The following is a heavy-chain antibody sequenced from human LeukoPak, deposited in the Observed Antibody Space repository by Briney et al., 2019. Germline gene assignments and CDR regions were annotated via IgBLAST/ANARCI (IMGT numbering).Heavy chain of an antibody. V-gene: IGHV4-4*07. Sequence: PSETLSLTCTVSGGSITSYYWMWIRQPAGKGLEWIGRFYISENTKHYRPSLQTRVTVSPDTSKNQFSLKLNSLTAADTAVYYCARGSYGHIDHWGQGILVTVSS. CDR3: ARGSYGHIDH. CDR2: FYISENT. D-gene: IGHD3-16*01. J-gene: IGHJ4*02. CDR1: GGSITSYY.